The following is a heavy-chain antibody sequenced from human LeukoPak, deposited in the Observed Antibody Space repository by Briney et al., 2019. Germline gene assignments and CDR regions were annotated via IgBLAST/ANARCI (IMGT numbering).Heavy chain of an antibody. CDR3: AKVYTKSSSGRQYYFDY. Sequence: GGSLRLSCAASGFTFSSYAMSWVRQAPGKGLEWVSAISGSGGSTYYADSVKGRFTISRDNSKNTLYLQMNSLRAEDTAVYYYAKVYTKSSSGRQYYFDYWGQGTLVTVSS. J-gene: IGHJ4*02. CDR1: GFTFSSYA. D-gene: IGHD3-22*01. V-gene: IGHV3-23*01. CDR2: ISGSGGST.